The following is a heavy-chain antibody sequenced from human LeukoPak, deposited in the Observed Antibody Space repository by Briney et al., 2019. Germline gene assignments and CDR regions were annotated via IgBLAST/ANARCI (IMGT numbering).Heavy chain of an antibody. V-gene: IGHV4-39*01. J-gene: IGHJ4*02. Sequence: SETLSLTCSVSGGSISGDIYYWGWIRQPPGKGLEWIGSIHYSGSTYYSPSLKSRVTISVDTSKNQFSLRLSFVTAADTALYYCARSRSGTRWSISIDYWGQGTLVTVSS. D-gene: IGHD3-10*01. CDR1: GGSISGDIYY. CDR3: ARSRSGTRWSISIDY. CDR2: IHYSGST.